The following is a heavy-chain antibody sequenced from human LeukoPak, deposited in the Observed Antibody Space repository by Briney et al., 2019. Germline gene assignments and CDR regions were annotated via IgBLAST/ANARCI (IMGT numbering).Heavy chain of an antibody. CDR2: ISWNSGSI. J-gene: IGHJ4*02. CDR1: GFTFDDYA. CDR3: ASRSSSHFDY. V-gene: IGHV3-9*01. D-gene: IGHD2-15*01. Sequence: GGSLRLSCAASGFTFDDYAMHWVRQAPGKGLEWVSGISWNSGSIGYADSVKGRFTISRDNAKNSLYLQMNSLRAEDTAVYYCASRSSSHFDYWGQGTLVTVSS.